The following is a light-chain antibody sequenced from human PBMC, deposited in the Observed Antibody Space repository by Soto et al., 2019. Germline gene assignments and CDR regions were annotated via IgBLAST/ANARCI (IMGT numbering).Light chain of an antibody. V-gene: IGKV3-20*01. CDR1: QSVSSTY. CDR2: GAS. J-gene: IGKJ3*01. CDR3: QQYGSSPPGFT. Sequence: EIGLTQSPGTLSLFPGERATLSCRASQSVSSTYFAWYRQKPGQPPSLLIYGASNRATGVPDRFSGSGSGTDFTLTISRLDPEDFSVYYGQQYGSSPPGFTFGPGTTVDIK.